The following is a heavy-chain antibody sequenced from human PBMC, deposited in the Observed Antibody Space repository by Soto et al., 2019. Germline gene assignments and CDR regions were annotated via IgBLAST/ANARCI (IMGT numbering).Heavy chain of an antibody. V-gene: IGHV4-31*03. D-gene: IGHD4-4*01. CDR3: ARDSTTVTTQNDAFDI. CDR2: IHYSGST. Sequence: PSETLSLTCTVSGGSISSGGYYWSWIRQHPGKGLEWIGYIHYSGSTYYNPSLKSRVTISVDTSKNQFSLKLSSVTAADTAVYYCARDSTTVTTQNDAFDIWGQGTMVTVSS. J-gene: IGHJ3*02. CDR1: GGSISSGGYY.